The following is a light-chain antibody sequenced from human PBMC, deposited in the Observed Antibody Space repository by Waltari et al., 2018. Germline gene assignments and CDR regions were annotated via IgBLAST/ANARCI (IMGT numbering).Light chain of an antibody. CDR1: QSVTRT. CDR2: DAS. Sequence: EIVLTQSPGTLSLSPGERATLFCRASQSVTRTLAWYQQKPGQAPRLLIYDASSRATGIPDRFSGSGYGTDFSLTISRLEPEDFAVYYCQKYGTLPATFGQGT. J-gene: IGKJ1*01. V-gene: IGKV3-20*01. CDR3: QKYGTLPAT.